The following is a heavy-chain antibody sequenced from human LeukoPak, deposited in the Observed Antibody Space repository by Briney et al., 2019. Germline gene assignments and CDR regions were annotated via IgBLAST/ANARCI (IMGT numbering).Heavy chain of an antibody. CDR3: ARSEREVVAASDY. Sequence: GASLRLSCAASGFTFSSYEMNWVRQAAGKGLEWGSYISSSGSTIYYADSVKGRFTISRDNAKNSLYLQMNSLRAEDTAVYYCARSEREVVAASDYWGQGTLVTVSS. J-gene: IGHJ4*02. CDR2: ISSSGSTI. V-gene: IGHV3-48*03. CDR1: GFTFSSYE. D-gene: IGHD2-15*01.